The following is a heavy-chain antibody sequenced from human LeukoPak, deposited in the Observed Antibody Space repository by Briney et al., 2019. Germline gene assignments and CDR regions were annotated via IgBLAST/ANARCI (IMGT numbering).Heavy chain of an antibody. V-gene: IGHV3-48*01. Sequence: GGSLRLSCAASGFTFNTYTMNWVRQAPGKGLEWVSYISGSSGIIDYADSVRGRFTISRDNAKNSLFLQMNSLRAEDTAVYYCARAMDCWGQGTLVTVSS. CDR3: ARAMDC. CDR1: GFTFNTYT. J-gene: IGHJ4*02. CDR2: ISGSSGII. D-gene: IGHD2-2*01.